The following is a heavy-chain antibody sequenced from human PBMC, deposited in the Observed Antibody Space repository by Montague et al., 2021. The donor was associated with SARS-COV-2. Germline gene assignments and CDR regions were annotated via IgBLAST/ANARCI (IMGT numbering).Heavy chain of an antibody. V-gene: IGHV4-34*01. CDR1: GASSSNYY. J-gene: IGHJ4*02. CDR3: ASAPRYSFGFWAY. CDR2: INHSGYT. Sequence: SETLSLTSAVYGASSSNYYWSWIRQSPGKGLEWVGEINHSGYTDYNPSLESRLTISLDSSKKQFSLKMTSVTAADTAIYYCASAPRYSFGFWAYWGQGTLVSVSS. D-gene: IGHD5-12*01.